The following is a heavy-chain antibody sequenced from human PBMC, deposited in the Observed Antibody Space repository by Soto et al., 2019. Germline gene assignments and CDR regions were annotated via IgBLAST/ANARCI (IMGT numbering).Heavy chain of an antibody. V-gene: IGHV4-4*02. J-gene: IGHJ4*02. CDR2: IYHSGSS. Sequence: QVQLQESGPGLVKPSGTLSLTCAVSGGSISSSNWWSWVRQPPGKGLEWDGEIYHSGSSNYNPSLKSRVNKSVDKAKHQFALKLSSVTAADKAVYYCARHNWGSYRRAGGYWCQGNLVTVSS. D-gene: IGHD3-16*02. CDR1: GGSISSSNW. CDR3: ARHNWGSYRRAGGY.